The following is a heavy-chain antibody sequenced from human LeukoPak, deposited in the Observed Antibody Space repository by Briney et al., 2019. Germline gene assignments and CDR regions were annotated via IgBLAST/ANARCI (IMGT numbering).Heavy chain of an antibody. CDR1: GFTFSDYS. D-gene: IGHD3-9*01. V-gene: IGHV3-48*01. CDR3: ARDSLGYFDWLSYYYYYMDV. J-gene: IGHJ6*03. CDR2: ISSGSATI. Sequence: GGSLRLSCAASGFTFSDYSMNWVRQAPGKGLEWVSYISSGSATIYYADSVKGRFTISRDNAKNSLYLQMNSLRVEDTAVYYCARDSLGYFDWLSYYYYYMDVWGKGTTVTVSS.